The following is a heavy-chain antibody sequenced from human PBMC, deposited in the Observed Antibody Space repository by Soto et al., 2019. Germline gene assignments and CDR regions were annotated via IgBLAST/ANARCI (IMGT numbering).Heavy chain of an antibody. Sequence: QVPLVQFGAEVKKPGSSVKVSCKASGGTFSSYTISWVRQAPGQGLEWMGRIIPILGIANYAQKFQGRVTITADKSTSTAYMELSSLRSEDTAVYYCARLGCSGGSCYEDWFDPWGQGTLVTVSS. CDR2: IIPILGIA. D-gene: IGHD2-15*01. CDR3: ARLGCSGGSCYEDWFDP. V-gene: IGHV1-69*02. CDR1: GGTFSSYT. J-gene: IGHJ5*02.